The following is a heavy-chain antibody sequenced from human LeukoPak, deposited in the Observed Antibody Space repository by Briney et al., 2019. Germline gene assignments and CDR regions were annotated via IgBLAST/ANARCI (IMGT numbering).Heavy chain of an antibody. J-gene: IGHJ4*02. CDR2: IYYSGST. D-gene: IGHD6-19*01. V-gene: IGHV4-59*01. CDR3: ARAYSSGWYDVGYFDY. Sequence: SETLSLTCTVSVGSMSSYYWSWIRQPQGKGLEWIGYIYYSGSTNYNPSLKSRVTISVDTSKNQFSLKLSSVTAADTAVYYCARAYSSGWYDVGYFDYWGQGTLVPVSS. CDR1: VGSMSSYY.